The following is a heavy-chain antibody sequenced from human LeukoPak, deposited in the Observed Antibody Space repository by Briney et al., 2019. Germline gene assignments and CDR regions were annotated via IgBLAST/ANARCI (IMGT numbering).Heavy chain of an antibody. V-gene: IGHV1-8*01. CDR2: MNPNSGNT. Sequence: GASVKVSCKASGYTFTSYDINWVRQATGPGLEWMGWMNPNSGNTGYAQKFQGRVTMTRNTSISTAYMELSSLRSEDTAVYYCACYGYSYGYYYGMDVWGQGTTVTVSS. J-gene: IGHJ6*02. CDR3: ACYGYSYGYYYGMDV. CDR1: GYTFTSYD. D-gene: IGHD5-18*01.